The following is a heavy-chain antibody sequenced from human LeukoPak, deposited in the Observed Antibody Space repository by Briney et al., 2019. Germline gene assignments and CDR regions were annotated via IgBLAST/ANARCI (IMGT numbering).Heavy chain of an antibody. Sequence: GASLRLSCAASGFTFSSYAMSWVRQAPGKGLEWVSAISGSGGSTYYADSVKGRFTIPRDNSKNTLYLQMNSLRAEDTAVYYCAKNIAVAGTGYFDYWGQGTLVTVSS. J-gene: IGHJ4*02. CDR3: AKNIAVAGTGYFDY. V-gene: IGHV3-23*01. D-gene: IGHD6-19*01. CDR2: ISGSGGST. CDR1: GFTFSSYA.